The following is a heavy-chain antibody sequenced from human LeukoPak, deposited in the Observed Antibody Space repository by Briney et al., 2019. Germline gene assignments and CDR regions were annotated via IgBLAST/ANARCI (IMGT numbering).Heavy chain of an antibody. J-gene: IGHJ2*01. D-gene: IGHD2-2*01. CDR1: GGSISSSNR. Sequence: SETLSLTCAVSGGSISSSNRWSWVRQPPGKGLEWIGEIYHSGSTNYNPSLKSRVTRSGDKSKNQFSLKLSSVAAADTAVYYCKLVPAAMPWGYNWYFALWGRGALGTVSS. V-gene: IGHV4-4*02. CDR2: IYHSGST. CDR3: KLVPAAMPWGYNWYFAL.